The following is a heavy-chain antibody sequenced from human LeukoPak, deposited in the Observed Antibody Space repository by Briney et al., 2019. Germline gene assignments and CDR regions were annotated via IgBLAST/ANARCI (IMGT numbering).Heavy chain of an antibody. CDR2: IWYDGSNK. D-gene: IGHD6-13*01. CDR3: ARFRGAAAGTWDYYYYGMDV. V-gene: IGHV3-33*01. CDR1: GFTFSSYG. J-gene: IGHJ6*02. Sequence: PGGSLRLSCAASGFTFSSYGMHWVRQAPGKGLEWAAVIWYDGSNKYYAASVKGRFTISRDNSKNPLYLKMNSLRAEDTAVYYCARFRGAAAGTWDYYYYGMDVWGQGTTVTVSS.